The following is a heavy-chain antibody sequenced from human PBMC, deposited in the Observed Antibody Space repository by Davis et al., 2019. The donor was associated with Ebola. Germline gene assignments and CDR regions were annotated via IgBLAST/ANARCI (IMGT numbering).Heavy chain of an antibody. D-gene: IGHD4-17*01. V-gene: IGHV3-21*04. Sequence: GESLKISCAASGFTFSSYSMNWVRQAPGKGLEWVSSISSSSSYIYYADSVKGRFTISRDNAKNSLYLQMNSLRAEDTAVYYCARDPVTVTSFDYWGQGTLVIVSS. CDR3: ARDPVTVTSFDY. J-gene: IGHJ4*02. CDR1: GFTFSSYS. CDR2: ISSSSSYI.